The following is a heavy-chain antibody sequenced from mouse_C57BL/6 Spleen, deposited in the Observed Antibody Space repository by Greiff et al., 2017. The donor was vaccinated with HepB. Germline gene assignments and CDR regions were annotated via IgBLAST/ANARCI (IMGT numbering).Heavy chain of an antibody. CDR1: GYTFTDYN. D-gene: IGHD1-1*01. J-gene: IGHJ1*03. Sequence: VQLQQSGPELVKPGASVKIPCKASGYTFTDYNMDWVKQSHGKSLEWIGDINPNNGGTIYNQKFKSKATLTVDTSSSTAYMQLSSLTSEDSAVYYCARNYGSSYGYFDVWGTGTTVTVSS. CDR2: INPNNGGT. V-gene: IGHV1-18*01. CDR3: ARNYGSSYGYFDV.